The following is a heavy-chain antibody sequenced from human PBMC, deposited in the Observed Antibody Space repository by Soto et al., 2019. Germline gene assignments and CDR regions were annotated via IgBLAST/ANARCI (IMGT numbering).Heavy chain of an antibody. D-gene: IGHD3-10*01. J-gene: IGHJ4*02. CDR2: ISGSGGST. V-gene: IGHV3-23*01. CDR1: GFTFSSYA. CDR3: AKDRVNTMVRGVIDSRRY. Sequence: EVQLLESGGGLVQPGGSLRLSCAASGFTFSSYAMSWVRQAPGKGLEWVSAISGSGGSTYYADSVKGRFTISRDNSKNTLYLQMNSLRAEDTAVYYCAKDRVNTMVRGVIDSRRYWGQGTLVTVSS.